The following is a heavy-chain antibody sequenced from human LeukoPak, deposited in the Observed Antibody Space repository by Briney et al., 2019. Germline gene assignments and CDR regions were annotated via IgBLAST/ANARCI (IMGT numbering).Heavy chain of an antibody. Sequence: PSETLSLTCAVYGGSFSGYYWSWIRQPPGKGLEWIGEINHSGSTNYNPSLKSRVTISVDTSKNQSSLKLSSVTAADTAVYYCASGELVQDDAFDIWGQGTMVTVSS. J-gene: IGHJ3*02. V-gene: IGHV4-34*01. CDR2: INHSGST. CDR3: ASGELVQDDAFDI. CDR1: GGSFSGYY. D-gene: IGHD3-10*01.